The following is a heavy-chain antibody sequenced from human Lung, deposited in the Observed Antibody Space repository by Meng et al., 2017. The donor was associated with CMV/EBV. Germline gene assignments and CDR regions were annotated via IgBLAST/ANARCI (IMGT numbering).Heavy chain of an antibody. Sequence: ASVXVSCKASGYTFTDNYIYWVRQAPGQGLEWMGWINPNSGGTNYAQKFQGRVTMTRDTSTSTAFMDLGRLRSDDRAVYYCARVSTPGRPRSHFDSWGQGTLVTVSS. V-gene: IGHV1-2*02. CDR1: GYTFTDNY. D-gene: IGHD6-6*01. CDR2: INPNSGGT. J-gene: IGHJ4*02. CDR3: ARVSTPGRPRSHFDS.